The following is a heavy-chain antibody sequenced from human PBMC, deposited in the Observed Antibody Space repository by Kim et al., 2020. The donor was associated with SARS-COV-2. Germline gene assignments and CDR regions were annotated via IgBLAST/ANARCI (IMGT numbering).Heavy chain of an antibody. CDR1: GFTFSGYW. J-gene: IGHJ4*02. V-gene: IGHV3-7*01. CDR2: IKGDGNEI. Sequence: GGSLRLSCAVSGFTFSGYWMTWVRQSTGKGLEWVANIKGDGNEIHYVDSVKGRFTISRDNAKNSLYLQMTSLRSEDTAMYYCARAAWTFDYWGQGVKVTVSS. CDR3: ARAAWTFDY.